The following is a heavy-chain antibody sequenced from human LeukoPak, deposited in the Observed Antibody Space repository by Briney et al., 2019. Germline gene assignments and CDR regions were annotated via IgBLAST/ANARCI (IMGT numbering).Heavy chain of an antibody. V-gene: IGHV4-39*01. J-gene: IGHJ4*02. CDR1: GGSISSSSYY. Sequence: SETLSLTCTVSGGSISSSSYYWGWIRQPPGKGLEWIGSIYYSGSTYYNPSLKSRVTISVDTSKNQFSLKLSSVTAADTAVYYSASYYYDSSAYYEPFDYWGQGTLVTVSS. D-gene: IGHD3-22*01. CDR2: IYYSGST. CDR3: ASYYYDSSAYYEPFDY.